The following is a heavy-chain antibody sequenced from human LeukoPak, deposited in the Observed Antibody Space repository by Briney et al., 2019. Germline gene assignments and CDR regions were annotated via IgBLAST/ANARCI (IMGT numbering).Heavy chain of an antibody. D-gene: IGHD3-16*01. J-gene: IGHJ4*02. CDR1: GITFSSYS. V-gene: IGHV3-48*01. CDR3: ARDQGGVGY. Sequence: GGSLRLSCVASGITFSSYSMNWVRQAPGKGLEWVSYISSFSGTINYADSVKGRFTTSRDNAKNSLYLQMNSLRAEDTAVYYCARDQGGVGYWGQGTLVTVSS. CDR2: ISSFSGTI.